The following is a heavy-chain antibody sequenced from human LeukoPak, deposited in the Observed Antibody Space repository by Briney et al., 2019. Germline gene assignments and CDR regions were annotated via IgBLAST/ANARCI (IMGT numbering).Heavy chain of an antibody. J-gene: IGHJ4*02. CDR3: TSMFSGNSHQLDY. Sequence: PGGSLRLSCAASGFPFNNAWMSWVRQAPGKGLEWVGRIKTKADGGTTDYAAPVKGRFTLSRDDSKSTLYLQMNTLKAEDTAVYYCTSMFSGNSHQLDYWGQGTLVTVSS. CDR2: IKTKADGGTT. CDR1: GFPFNNAW. D-gene: IGHD4-23*01. V-gene: IGHV3-15*01.